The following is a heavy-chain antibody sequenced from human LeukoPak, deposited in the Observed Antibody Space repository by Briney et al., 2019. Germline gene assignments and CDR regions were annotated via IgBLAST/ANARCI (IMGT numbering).Heavy chain of an antibody. V-gene: IGHV1-2*02. CDR2: INPNSGGT. D-gene: IGHD2-2*02. J-gene: IGHJ4*02. CDR1: GYTFTGYY. Sequence: ASVKVSCKASGYTFTGYYMHWVRQAPGQGLEWMGWINPNSGGTNYAQKFQGRVTMTRDTSISTAYMELSRLRSDDTAVYYCARDCSSTSCYIASGDYWGQGTLVTVSS. CDR3: ARDCSSTSCYIASGDY.